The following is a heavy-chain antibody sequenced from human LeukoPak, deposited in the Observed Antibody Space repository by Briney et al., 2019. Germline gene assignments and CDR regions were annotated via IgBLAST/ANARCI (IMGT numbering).Heavy chain of an antibody. Sequence: GSLRLSCAASGFAFSSYGVHWVRQAPGKGLEWVAVISYDGSTEYYIDSVKGRFTISRDNSKNTLYLQMNSLRAEDTAVYYCAKAPYYYDSSGWTPDAFDIWGQGTMVTVSS. J-gene: IGHJ3*02. CDR3: AKAPYYYDSSGWTPDAFDI. V-gene: IGHV3-30*18. CDR2: ISYDGSTE. CDR1: GFAFSSYG. D-gene: IGHD3-22*01.